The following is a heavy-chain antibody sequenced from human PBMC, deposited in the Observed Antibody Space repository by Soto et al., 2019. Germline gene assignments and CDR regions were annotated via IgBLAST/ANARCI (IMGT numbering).Heavy chain of an antibody. CDR1: GFIFNTAW. CDR3: AKESTARVSHMLDM. J-gene: IGHJ3*02. Sequence: GSLRLSCAASGFIFNTAWMSWVRQAPGKGLEWVGFIKSKSAGGTADYAAPVKGRFTISRDNSKNTLYLQMNSLRADDTAAYYCAKESTARVSHMLDMWGQGTMVTV. D-gene: IGHD5-18*01. CDR2: IKSKSAGGTA. V-gene: IGHV3-15*01.